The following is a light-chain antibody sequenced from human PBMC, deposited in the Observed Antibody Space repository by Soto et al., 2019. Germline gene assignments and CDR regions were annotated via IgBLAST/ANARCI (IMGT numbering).Light chain of an antibody. CDR1: TSNIGSNT. CDR2: SIN. Sequence: QTVVTQPPSASGTPGQRVTISCSGGTSNIGSNTVNWYQQLPGTAPKLLIYSINQRPSGVPDRFSGSKSGTSASLAISGLQSEDEADYYCAAWDDSLSGVVFGGGTKLT. V-gene: IGLV1-44*01. CDR3: AAWDDSLSGVV. J-gene: IGLJ2*01.